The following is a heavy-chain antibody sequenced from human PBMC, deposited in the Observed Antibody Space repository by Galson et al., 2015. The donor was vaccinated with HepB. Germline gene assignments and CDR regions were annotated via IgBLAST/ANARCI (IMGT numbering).Heavy chain of an antibody. CDR3: ASGSAMAPTPFSFDY. CDR1: GFTFSSYW. V-gene: IGHV3-7*03. J-gene: IGHJ4*02. CDR2: IKQDGSEK. D-gene: IGHD5-18*01. Sequence: SLRLSCAASGFTFSSYWMSWVRQAPGKGLEWVANIKQDGSEKYYVDSVKGRFTISRDNAKNSLYLQMNSLRAEDTAVYYCASGSAMAPTPFSFDYWGQGTLVTVSS.